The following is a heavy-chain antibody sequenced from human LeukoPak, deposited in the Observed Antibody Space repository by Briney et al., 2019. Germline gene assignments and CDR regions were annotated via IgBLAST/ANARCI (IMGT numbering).Heavy chain of an antibody. V-gene: IGHV3-9*01. CDR2: ISWNSGSI. Sequence: PGGSLRLSCAASGFTFDDYAMHWVRQAPGKGLEWVSGISWNSGSIGYADSVKCRFTISRDNAKNSLYLQMNSLRAEDTALYYCVTMIVVAPGGAFDIWGQGTMVTVSS. D-gene: IGHD3-22*01. CDR1: GFTFDDYA. CDR3: VTMIVVAPGGAFDI. J-gene: IGHJ3*02.